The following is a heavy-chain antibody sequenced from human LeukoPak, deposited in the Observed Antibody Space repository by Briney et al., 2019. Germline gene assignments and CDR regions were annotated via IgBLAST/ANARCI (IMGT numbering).Heavy chain of an antibody. D-gene: IGHD3-22*01. J-gene: IGHJ4*02. CDR3: AKDVSQYDSSGYYFDY. V-gene: IGHV3-23*01. CDR2: ISGSGGST. Sequence: PGGSLRLSCAAAGFTFSSYAMIWVRQAPGKGLEWVSAISGSGGSTYYADSVKGRFTISRDNSKNTLYLQMNSLRAEDTAVYYCAKDVSQYDSSGYYFDYWGQGTLVTVSS. CDR1: GFTFSSYA.